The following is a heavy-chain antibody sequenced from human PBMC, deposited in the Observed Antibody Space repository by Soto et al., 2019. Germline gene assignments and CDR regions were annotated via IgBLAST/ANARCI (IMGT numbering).Heavy chain of an antibody. CDR2: IRSGGHTA. J-gene: IGHJ4*02. Sequence: EQLVDSGGGFVQPGGSLRLSCAASGFVFSNYAMNWVRQAPGKGLEWVAYIRSGGHTAFYADSVKGRFTISRDDAKNSLFLQMNSLRSEDTAVYYCAREPKVTLRGKGYWGQGTLVTVSS. CDR1: GFVFSNYA. D-gene: IGHD4-17*01. CDR3: AREPKVTLRGKGY. V-gene: IGHV3-48*01.